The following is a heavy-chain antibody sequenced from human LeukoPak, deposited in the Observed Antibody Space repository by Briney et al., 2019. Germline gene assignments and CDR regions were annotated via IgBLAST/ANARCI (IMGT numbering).Heavy chain of an antibody. J-gene: IGHJ6*03. CDR3: ARGHLSDYGDYYYYYYYMDV. D-gene: IGHD4-17*01. Sequence: SETLSLTCTVSGGSISSSNYYWGWIRQPPGKGLEWIGSIYYSGSTYYNPSLKSRVTISVDTSKNQFSLKLSSVTAADTAVYYCARGHLSDYGDYYYYYYYMDVWGKGTTVTVSS. V-gene: IGHV4-39*07. CDR1: GGSISSSNYY. CDR2: IYYSGST.